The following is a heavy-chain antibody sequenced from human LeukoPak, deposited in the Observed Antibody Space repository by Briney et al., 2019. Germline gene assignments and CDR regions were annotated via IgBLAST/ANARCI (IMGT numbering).Heavy chain of an antibody. D-gene: IGHD3-22*01. CDR2: IYYSGST. CDR1: GGSISSYY. J-gene: IGHJ6*02. Sequence: SETLSLTCTVSGGSISSYYWSWIRQPPGKGLEWIGYIYYSGSTNYNPSLESRVTISVDTSKNQFSLKLSSVTAADTAVYYCARDYYDSSGYYYYYYGMDVWGQGTTVTVSS. CDR3: ARDYYDSSGYYYYYYGMDV. V-gene: IGHV4-59*12.